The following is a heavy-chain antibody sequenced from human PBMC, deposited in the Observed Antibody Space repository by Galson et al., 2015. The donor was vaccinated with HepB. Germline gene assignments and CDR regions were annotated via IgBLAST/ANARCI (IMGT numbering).Heavy chain of an antibody. Sequence: LRLSCAASGFTFSDYYMSWMRQAPGKGLEWLSYISHSGTTVYHAASLKGRFSISRDNAKNSLYLPMNSLRAEDTAVYYCARGLGGYWGQGTLVTVSS. CDR3: ARGLGGY. CDR2: ISHSGTTV. J-gene: IGHJ4*02. D-gene: IGHD2-15*01. CDR1: GFTFSDYY. V-gene: IGHV3-11*01.